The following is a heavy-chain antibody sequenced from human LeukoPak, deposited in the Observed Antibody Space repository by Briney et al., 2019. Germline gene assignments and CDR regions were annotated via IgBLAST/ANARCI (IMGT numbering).Heavy chain of an antibody. J-gene: IGHJ2*01. CDR3: AKPTVVTRYWYIDL. CDR1: GGTFSGYY. V-gene: IGHV4-34*08. CDR2: INHSGST. Sequence: SETLSLTCAVYGGTFSGYYWSWIRQPPGKGLEWIGEINHSGSTNYNPSLTSRVTISVDTSKNQFSLKLSSVTAADTAVYYCAKPTVVTRYWYIDLWGRGTLVTVSS. D-gene: IGHD4-23*01.